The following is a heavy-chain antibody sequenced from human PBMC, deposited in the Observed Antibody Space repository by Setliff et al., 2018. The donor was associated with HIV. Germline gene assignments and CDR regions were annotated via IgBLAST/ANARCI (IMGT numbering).Heavy chain of an antibody. J-gene: IGHJ4*02. CDR3: ARSPSYRSSWEYYFDY. D-gene: IGHD6-13*01. CDR2: IYTSRGT. Sequence: SETMSLTCTVSGGSISGYHWNLRRQTPGKGLEWIGYIYTSRGTNYNHSLRTRVIISVDTSNQFSLKLSSVTAADAAVYYCARSPSYRSSWEYYFDYWGQGILVTVS. V-gene: IGHV4-4*09. CDR1: GGSISGYH.